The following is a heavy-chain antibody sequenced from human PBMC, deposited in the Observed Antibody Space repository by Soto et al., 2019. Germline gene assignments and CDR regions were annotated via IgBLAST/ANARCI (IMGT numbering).Heavy chain of an antibody. CDR3: ASSQQLVLQWDY. V-gene: IGHV4-39*01. J-gene: IGHJ4*02. Sequence: QLQLQESGPGLVKPSETLSLTCTVSGGSISSSSYYWGWIRQPPGKGLEWIGSIYYSGSTYYNPSLKSRVTISVDTSKNQFSLKLSSVTAADTAVYYCASSQQLVLQWDYWGQGTLVTVSS. D-gene: IGHD6-13*01. CDR2: IYYSGST. CDR1: GGSISSSSYY.